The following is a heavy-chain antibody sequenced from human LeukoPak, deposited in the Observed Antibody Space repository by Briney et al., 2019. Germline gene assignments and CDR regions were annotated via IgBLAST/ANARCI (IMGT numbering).Heavy chain of an antibody. CDR3: TTDGAGYDSSD. CDR2: ISGDGGST. V-gene: IGHV3-43*02. J-gene: IGHJ4*02. CDR1: GFTFDDYA. D-gene: IGHD3-22*01. Sequence: GGSLRLSCAASGFTFDDYAMHWVRQAPGKGLEWVSLISGDGGSTYYADSVKGRFTISRDNSKNSLYLQMNSLKTEDTAVYYCTTDGAGYDSSDWGQGTLVTVSS.